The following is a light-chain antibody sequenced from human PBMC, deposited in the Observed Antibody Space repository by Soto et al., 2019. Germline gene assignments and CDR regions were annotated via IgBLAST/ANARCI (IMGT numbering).Light chain of an antibody. CDR2: DVN. CDR3: SSYTISSTYV. CDR1: SSDVGSYNR. J-gene: IGLJ1*01. V-gene: IGLV2-18*02. Sequence: QSVLTQPPSVSGSPGQSVAISCTGTSSDVGSYNRVSWYQQPPGTAPKLMIYDVNNRPSGVPDRFSGSKSGNTASLTISGLQAEDEDDYYCSSYTISSTYVFGTGTKLTVL.